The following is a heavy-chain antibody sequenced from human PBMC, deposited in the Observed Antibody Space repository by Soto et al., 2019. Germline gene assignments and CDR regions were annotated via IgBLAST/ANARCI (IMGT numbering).Heavy chain of an antibody. CDR1: GYTFTSYG. V-gene: IGHV1-18*01. CDR3: ARDRALYCSGGSGYGYYYYGMDV. J-gene: IGHJ6*02. D-gene: IGHD2-15*01. CDR2: ISAYKGNT. Sequence: QVQLVQSGAEVKKPGASVKVSCKASGYTFTSYGISWVRQAPGQGLEWMGWISAYKGNTNYAQKLQGRVTMTTDTSTSTAYMELRSRSSDDTAVYYCARDRALYCSGGSGYGYYYYGMDVWGQGTTVTVSS.